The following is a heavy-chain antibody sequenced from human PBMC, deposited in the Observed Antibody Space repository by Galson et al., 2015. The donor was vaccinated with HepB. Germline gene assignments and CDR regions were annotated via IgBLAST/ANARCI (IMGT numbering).Heavy chain of an antibody. V-gene: IGHV3-7*01. CDR2: IKHDGSEK. D-gene: IGHD3-10*01. Sequence: SLRLSCAASGFTFRSYWMSWVRQAPGKGLEWVANIKHDGSEKYYVDSVKGRFIVSRDNAKNSLFLQMNSLRAEDTAVYYCARDLRHGSLWFGEFSGMDVWGQGTTVTVSS. J-gene: IGHJ6*02. CDR3: ARDLRHGSLWFGEFSGMDV. CDR1: GFTFRSYW.